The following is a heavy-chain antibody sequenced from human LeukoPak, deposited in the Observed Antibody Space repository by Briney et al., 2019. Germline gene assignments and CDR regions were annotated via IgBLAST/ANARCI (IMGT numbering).Heavy chain of an antibody. J-gene: IGHJ4*02. V-gene: IGHV5-51*01. Sequence: PGESLKISCKGSGYRFTNYWIGWVRQMPGKGLECMGIIYPDDSDIRYSPSFQGQVTISADKSISTAYLQWSSLEASDTAMYYCARHVLWHGSGTYPDYWGQGTLVTVSS. D-gene: IGHD3-10*01. CDR2: IYPDDSDI. CDR1: GYRFTNYW. CDR3: ARHVLWHGSGTYPDY.